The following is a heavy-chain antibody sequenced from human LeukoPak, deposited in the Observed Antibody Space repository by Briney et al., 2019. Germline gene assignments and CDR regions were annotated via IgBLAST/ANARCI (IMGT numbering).Heavy chain of an antibody. CDR1: GFTFSRYW. V-gene: IGHV3-7*01. CDR2: IKEDGSEK. CDR3: ARVGSGYYFDY. D-gene: IGHD3-10*01. Sequence: PGGSLRLSCAASGFTFSRYWMTWVRQAPGKGLEWVANIKEDGSEKYYVEIVKGRFTISRDNAKNSVYLQMNSLRAEDTAVYYCARVGSGYYFDYWGQGTLVTVSS. J-gene: IGHJ4*02.